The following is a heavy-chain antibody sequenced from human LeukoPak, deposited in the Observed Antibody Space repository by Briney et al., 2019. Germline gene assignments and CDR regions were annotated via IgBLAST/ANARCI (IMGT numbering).Heavy chain of an antibody. D-gene: IGHD3-9*01. CDR3: ARDRDILTGFYYYGMDV. J-gene: IGHJ6*02. CDR2: ISYDGSNK. V-gene: IGHV3-30*19. Sequence: GSLRLSCAASGFTFSSYGMHWVRQAPGKGLEWVALISYDGSNKYYTDSVKGRFTISRDNSKNTLYLQINSLRAEDTAVYFCARDRDILTGFYYYGMDVWGQGTTVTVSS. CDR1: GFTFSSYG.